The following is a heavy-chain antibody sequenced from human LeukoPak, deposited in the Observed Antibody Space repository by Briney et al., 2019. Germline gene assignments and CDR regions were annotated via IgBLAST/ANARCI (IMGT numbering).Heavy chain of an antibody. V-gene: IGHV4-30-4*01. D-gene: IGHD3-22*01. CDR1: GVSISSGDYY. CDR2: TYYSGST. Sequence: SETLSLTCTLSGVSISSGDYYWSWTRQPPGKGLEWIGYTYYSGSTYYNPSLKSRVTISVDTSKKQFSLKLSSVTAADTAVYYCARPYYYDSRIDPWGQGTRVTVSS. CDR3: ARPYYYDSRIDP. J-gene: IGHJ5*01.